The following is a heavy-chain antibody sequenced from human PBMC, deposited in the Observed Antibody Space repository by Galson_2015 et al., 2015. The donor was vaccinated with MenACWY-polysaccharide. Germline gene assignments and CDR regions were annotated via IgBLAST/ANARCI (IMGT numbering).Heavy chain of an antibody. J-gene: IGHJ2*01. Sequence: SLRLSCAASGFTFSSYDMHWVRQATGKGLEWVSGIGTAGDTYYPGSVKGRFTISRENAKNSLYLQMNSLRAGDTAVYYCARAYGKHWYFELWGRGTLVTVSS. CDR1: GFTFSSYD. D-gene: IGHD3-10*01. V-gene: IGHV3-13*01. CDR2: IGTAGDT. CDR3: ARAYGKHWYFEL.